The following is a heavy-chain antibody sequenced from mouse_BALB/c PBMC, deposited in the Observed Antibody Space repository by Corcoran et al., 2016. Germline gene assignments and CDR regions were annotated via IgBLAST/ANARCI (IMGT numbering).Heavy chain of an antibody. Sequence: QVQLQQSGAELAKPGASVKMSCKAYGYTFTSYWMHWVKQRPGQGLEWIGYINPSTGYTEYNQKFKDKATLTADKSSSTAYMQLSSLTSEDSAVYYCAIYYGNYVWFAYWGQGTLVTVSA. J-gene: IGHJ3*01. CDR1: GYTFTSYW. D-gene: IGHD2-1*01. CDR2: INPSTGYT. CDR3: AIYYGNYVWFAY. V-gene: IGHV1-7*01.